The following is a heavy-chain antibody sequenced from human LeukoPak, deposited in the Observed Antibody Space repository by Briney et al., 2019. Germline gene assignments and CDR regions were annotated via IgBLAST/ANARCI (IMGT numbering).Heavy chain of an antibody. Sequence: GESLKISCKGSGYSFTNYWIGWVRQMPGKGLEWMGIIYPGDSDTRYSPSFQGQVTISADKSISTAHLQWSSLKASDTAMYYCARGTRWTVAIIPTYFDYWGQGTLVTVSS. D-gene: IGHD3-3*01. V-gene: IGHV5-51*01. CDR3: ARGTRWTVAIIPTYFDY. CDR2: IYPGDSDT. CDR1: GYSFTNYW. J-gene: IGHJ4*02.